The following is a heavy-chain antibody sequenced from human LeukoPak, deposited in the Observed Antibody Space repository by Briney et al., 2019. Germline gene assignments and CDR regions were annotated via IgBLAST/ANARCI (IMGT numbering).Heavy chain of an antibody. CDR1: GFTFSSYG. CDR2: IRYDGSNK. D-gene: IGHD5-12*01. J-gene: IGHJ4*02. Sequence: GGSLRLSCAASGFTFSSYGMHWVRQAPGKGLEWVAFIRYDGSNKYYAESVRGRFTISRDNSKNTLSLQMTSLRAEDTAIYYCARDGYNNYWYIDFWGQGTLVTVSS. V-gene: IGHV3-30*02. CDR3: ARDGYNNYWYIDF.